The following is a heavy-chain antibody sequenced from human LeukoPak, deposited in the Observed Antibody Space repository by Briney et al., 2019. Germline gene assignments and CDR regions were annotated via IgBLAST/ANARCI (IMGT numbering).Heavy chain of an antibody. V-gene: IGHV4-34*01. J-gene: IGHJ6*02. CDR3: ARGGPPAARYYYYYGMDV. Sequence: SETLSLTCAVYGGSFSGYYWRWIRQPPGKGLEWIGEINHSGSTNYNPSLKSRVTISVDTSKNQFSLKPSSVTAADTAVYYCARGGPPAARYYYYYGMDVWGQGTTVTVSS. D-gene: IGHD2-2*01. CDR1: GGSFSGYY. CDR2: INHSGST.